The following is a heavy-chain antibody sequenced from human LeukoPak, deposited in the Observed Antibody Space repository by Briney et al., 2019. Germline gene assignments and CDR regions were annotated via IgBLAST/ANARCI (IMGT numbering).Heavy chain of an antibody. D-gene: IGHD3-9*01. J-gene: IGHJ4*02. CDR3: ATARYYDILTGSYPYYFDY. CDR1: GGSISISSYY. V-gene: IGHV4-39*01. CDR2: IYYSGST. Sequence: SETLSLTCTVSGGSISISSYYWGWIRQPPGNGLEWIVSIYYSGSTYYNPSLKSRVTISVDTSKNQFSLKLSSVTAADTAVYYCATARYYDILTGSYPYYFDYWGQGTLVTVSS.